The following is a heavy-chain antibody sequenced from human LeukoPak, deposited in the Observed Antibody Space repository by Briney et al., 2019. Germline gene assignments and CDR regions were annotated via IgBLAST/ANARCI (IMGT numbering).Heavy chain of an antibody. V-gene: IGHV1-8*01. D-gene: IGHD2-21*01. CDR1: GYTFTSYD. J-gene: IGHJ4*02. CDR2: MNPNSGNT. Sequence: ASVKVSCKASGYTFTSYDINWVRQATGQGLEWMGWMNPNSGNTGYAQKFQGRVTMTTDTSTSTAYMELRSLRSDDTAVYYCARADVVAYDYWGQGALVTVSS. CDR3: ARADVVAYDY.